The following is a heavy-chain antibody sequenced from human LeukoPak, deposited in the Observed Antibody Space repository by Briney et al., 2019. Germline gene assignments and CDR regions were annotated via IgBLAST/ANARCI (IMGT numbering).Heavy chain of an antibody. CDR2: INHSGST. D-gene: IGHD3-22*01. CDR3: ARRARYYYDSSGYYYDY. Sequence: PSETLSLTCAVYGGSFSGYYWSWIRQPPGKGLEWIGEINHSGSTNYNPSLKSRVTISVDTSENQFSLKLSSVTAADTAVYYCARRARYYYDSSGYYYDYWGQGTLVTVSS. CDR1: GGSFSGYY. V-gene: IGHV4-34*01. J-gene: IGHJ4*02.